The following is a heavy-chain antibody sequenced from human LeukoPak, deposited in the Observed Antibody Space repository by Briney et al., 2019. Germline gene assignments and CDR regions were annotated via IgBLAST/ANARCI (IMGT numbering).Heavy chain of an antibody. D-gene: IGHD1-26*01. CDR3: AAVGGGY. V-gene: IGHV3-23*01. Sequence: GGSLRLSCGASGLTVSSYGMSWVRQAPGKGLEWVSTIIGSAVNTYYADSVKGRFTISRDDSKNTVYLQMNSLRAEDTAVYYCAAVGGGYWGQGTLVSVSS. CDR1: GLTVSSYG. CDR2: IIGSAVNT. J-gene: IGHJ4*02.